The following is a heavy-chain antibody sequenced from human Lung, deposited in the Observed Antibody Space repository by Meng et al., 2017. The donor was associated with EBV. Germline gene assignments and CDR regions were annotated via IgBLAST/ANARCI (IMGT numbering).Heavy chain of an antibody. CDR3: ARAPGNWNFDS. CDR2: IYHNENT. Sequence: QAPLRDAPPCLVKPAGTLFPPCTVACASLSSNNYWTWVRPSPGKGLEWIGEIYHNENTNYIPSLMSRVTMSLDKSKNHFSLNLRSVTVADTAVYFCARAPGNWNFDSWGQGTLVTVSS. J-gene: IGHJ4*02. D-gene: IGHD1-20*01. V-gene: IGHV4-4*01. CDR1: CASLSSNNY.